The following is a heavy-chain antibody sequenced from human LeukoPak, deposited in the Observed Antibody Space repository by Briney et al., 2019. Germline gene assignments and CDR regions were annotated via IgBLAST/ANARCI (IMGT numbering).Heavy chain of an antibody. CDR3: VRDGMVTEPINY. CDR2: IRYDGKTE. V-gene: IGHV3-30*02. D-gene: IGHD2-21*02. Sequence: GGSLRLSCVVSGFIFSNYGMHWVRQAPGKGLEWVAFIRYDGKTEHYADSVKGRLTVYRDTSKNTLYLQVKSLRVEDTAVYYCVRDGMVTEPINYWGQGTLVTVSS. J-gene: IGHJ4*02. CDR1: GFIFSNYG.